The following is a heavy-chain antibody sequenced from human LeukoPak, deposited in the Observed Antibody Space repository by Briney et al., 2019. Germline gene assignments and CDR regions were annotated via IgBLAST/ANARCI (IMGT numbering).Heavy chain of an antibody. J-gene: IGHJ4*02. CDR1: GYTFTSYG. V-gene: IGHV1-69*04. D-gene: IGHD3-10*01. Sequence: SVKVSCKASGYTFTSYGISWVRQAPGQGLEWMGRIIPILGIANYAQKFQGRVTITADKSTSTAYMELSSLRSEDTAVYYCARDPYYGSGSSAFDYWGQGTLVTVSS. CDR2: IIPILGIA. CDR3: ARDPYYGSGSSAFDY.